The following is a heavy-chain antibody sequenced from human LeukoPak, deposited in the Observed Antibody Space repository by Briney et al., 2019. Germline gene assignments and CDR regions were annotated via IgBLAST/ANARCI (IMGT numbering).Heavy chain of an antibody. V-gene: IGHV4-39*01. CDR2: IYYSGST. Sequence: SETLSLTCTVSGGSISSSSYYWGWIRQPPGKGLEWIGSIYYSGSTYYNPSLKSRVTISVDTSKNQFSLKLSSVTAADTAVYHCASTSARTGFDYWGQGTLVTVSS. D-gene: IGHD3/OR15-3a*01. J-gene: IGHJ4*02. CDR3: ASTSARTGFDY. CDR1: GGSISSSSYY.